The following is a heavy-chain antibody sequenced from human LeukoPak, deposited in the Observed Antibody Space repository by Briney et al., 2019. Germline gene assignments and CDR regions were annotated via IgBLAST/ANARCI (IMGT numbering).Heavy chain of an antibody. J-gene: IGHJ4*02. V-gene: IGHV4-59*01. Sequence: SETLSLTCTVSGGSISSYYWSWIRQPAGKGLEWIGYLYHSGSTNYNPSLKSRVTISVDTSKNQFSLKLSSVTAADTAVYYCARLGSGYDSGYWGQGTLVTVSS. D-gene: IGHD5-12*01. CDR3: ARLGSGYDSGY. CDR1: GGSISSYY. CDR2: LYHSGST.